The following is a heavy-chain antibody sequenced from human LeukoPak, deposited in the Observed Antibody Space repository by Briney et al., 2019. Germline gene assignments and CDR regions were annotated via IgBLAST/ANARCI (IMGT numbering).Heavy chain of an antibody. V-gene: IGHV3-30*18. CDR1: GFTFSDSG. CDR2: ISFDGSRR. Sequence: GGSLRLSRAASGFTFSDSGMHWVRQAPGKGLEWVAIISFDGSRRFYADSVRGRFTVSRDNSKNTLFLQMDSLSADDTGVYYCAKEGTDYGDYPYFFDYWGQGTLVTVSS. D-gene: IGHD4-17*01. J-gene: IGHJ4*02. CDR3: AKEGTDYGDYPYFFDY.